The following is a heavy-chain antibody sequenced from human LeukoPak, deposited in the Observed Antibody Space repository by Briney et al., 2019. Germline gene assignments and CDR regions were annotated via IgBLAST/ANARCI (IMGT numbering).Heavy chain of an antibody. V-gene: IGHV4-4*02. CDR1: GGSISSSNW. CDR2: IYHSGST. CDR3: ARASGVYYYYMDV. Sequence: SGTLSLTCAVSGGSISSSNWWSWVRHPPGKGLEWIGEIYHSGSTNYNPSLKSRVTISVDKSKNQFSLELSSVTAADTAVYFCARASGVYYYYMDVWRKRTTVTVSS. J-gene: IGHJ6*03. D-gene: IGHD3-10*01.